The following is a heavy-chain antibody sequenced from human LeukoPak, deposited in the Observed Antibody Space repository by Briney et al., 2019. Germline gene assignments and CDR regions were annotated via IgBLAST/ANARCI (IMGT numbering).Heavy chain of an antibody. J-gene: IGHJ5*02. CDR3: ARARYSSSWYEPFDP. CDR2: INHSGST. Sequence: SETLSLTCAVYGGSFSGYYWSWIRQPPGKGLEWIGEINHSGSTNYNPSLKSRVTISVDTSKNQFSLKLSSVTAADTAVYYCARARYSSSWYEPFDPWGQGTLVTVSS. D-gene: IGHD6-13*01. V-gene: IGHV4-34*01. CDR1: GGSFSGYY.